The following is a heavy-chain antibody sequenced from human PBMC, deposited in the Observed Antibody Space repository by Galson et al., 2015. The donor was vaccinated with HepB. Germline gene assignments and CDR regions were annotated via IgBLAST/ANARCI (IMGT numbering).Heavy chain of an antibody. CDR1: YA. J-gene: IGHJ4*02. Sequence: YAMSWVRQAPGKGLEWVSGISGSGGSTYYADSVKGRFTISRDNSKNTLFLQMNSLRAEDTAVYYCARDLTYYDILTGSFVKYFDYWGQGTLVTVSS. D-gene: IGHD3-9*01. CDR3: ARDLTYYDILTGSFVKYFDY. V-gene: IGHV3-23*01. CDR2: ISGSGGST.